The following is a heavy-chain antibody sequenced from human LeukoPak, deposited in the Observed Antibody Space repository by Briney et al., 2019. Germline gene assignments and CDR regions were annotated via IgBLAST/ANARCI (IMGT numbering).Heavy chain of an antibody. CDR2: ISNSGSYT. J-gene: IGHJ6*02. V-gene: IGHV3-21*04. CDR1: GFTFSSYS. Sequence: PGGSLRLSCAASGFTFSSYSMNWVRQAPGKGLEWVSSISNSGSYTNYADSVKGRFTISRDNAKSSLYLQMNSLRAEDTAVYYCARDNSGYDYGEAKNYYYGMDVWGQGTTVTVSS. CDR3: ARDNSGYDYGEAKNYYYGMDV. D-gene: IGHD5-12*01.